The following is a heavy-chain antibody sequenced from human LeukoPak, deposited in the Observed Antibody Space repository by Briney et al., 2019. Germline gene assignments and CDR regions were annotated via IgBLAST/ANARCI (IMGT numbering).Heavy chain of an antibody. D-gene: IGHD2-8*02. J-gene: IGHJ4*02. CDR2: INLDSGGT. V-gene: IGHV1-2*02. CDR3: ATYRQVLLPFES. Sequence: ASVKVSCKASGYSFTGYYIHWVRQAPGQGLEWMGWINLDSGGTNYAQKFQGRVTMTRDTSISTAYMELSRLRSDDTAIYYCATYRQVLLPFESWGQGTLVTVSS. CDR1: GYSFTGYY.